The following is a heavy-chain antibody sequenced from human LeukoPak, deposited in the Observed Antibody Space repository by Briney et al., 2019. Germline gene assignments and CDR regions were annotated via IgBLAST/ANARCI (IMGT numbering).Heavy chain of an antibody. CDR2: SKNDGSST. J-gene: IGHJ3*02. CDR3: ARELPRIGGQTDASDI. V-gene: IGHV3-74*01. Sequence: HPGGSLRLSCAVSGFTSSGDWMHWVRQAPGKGLVWASRSKNDGSSTSYADSVKGRFTISRDNAKNTLYLQMNSLRAEDTAVYYCARELPRIGGQTDASDIWGQGTMVTVS. D-gene: IGHD3-16*01. CDR1: GFTSSGDW.